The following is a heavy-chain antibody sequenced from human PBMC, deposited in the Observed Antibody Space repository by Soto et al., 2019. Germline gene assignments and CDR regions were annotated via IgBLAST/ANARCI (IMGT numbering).Heavy chain of an antibody. CDR1: RVAFSKFI. D-gene: IGHD6-6*01. Sequence: GASLKVSCKASRVAFSKFIVNWVRQAPVLGLEWVGWVIAVYGTANYAQKFQGRVTVTADTSTTTAYMELRSLRSDDTAVYYCARGGSASDFDRWGQGTLVNVSS. CDR2: VIAVYGTA. V-gene: IGHV1-69*06. J-gene: IGHJ4*02. CDR3: ARGGSASDFDR.